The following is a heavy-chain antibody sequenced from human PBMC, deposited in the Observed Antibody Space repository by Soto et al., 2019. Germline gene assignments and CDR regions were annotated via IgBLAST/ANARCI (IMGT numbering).Heavy chain of an antibody. CDR1: GFTFSSYA. V-gene: IGHV3-23*01. Sequence: GGSLRLSCAASGFTFSSYAMSWVRQAPGKGLEWVSAISGSGGSTYYADSVKGRFTISRDNSKNTLYLQMNSLRAEDTAVYYCAKDFRVTMVRGVISHYYGMDVWGQGTTVTVSS. CDR2: ISGSGGST. CDR3: AKDFRVTMVRGVISHYYGMDV. D-gene: IGHD3-10*01. J-gene: IGHJ6*02.